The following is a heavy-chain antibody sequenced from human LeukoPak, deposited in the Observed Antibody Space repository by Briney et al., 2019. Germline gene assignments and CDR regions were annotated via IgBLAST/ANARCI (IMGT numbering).Heavy chain of an antibody. CDR1: GYTFTSHY. V-gene: IGHV1-2*02. J-gene: IGHJ4*02. D-gene: IGHD2-15*01. CDR2: IDPNSGGT. Sequence: ASVKVSCKASGYTFTSHYMHWVRQAPGQGLEWMGWIDPNSGGTNYAQKFQGRVTMTRDRSISTAYMEMRSLTSDDTAVYFCVRVRSSGAFDYWGQGTLVTVSS. CDR3: VRVRSSGAFDY.